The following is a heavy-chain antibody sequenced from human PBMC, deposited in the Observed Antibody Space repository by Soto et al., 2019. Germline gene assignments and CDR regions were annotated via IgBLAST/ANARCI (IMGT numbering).Heavy chain of an antibody. Sequence: QVQLVESGGGVVQPRRSLRLSCAASGFTFSSYGMHWVRQAPGKGLEWVAVIWYDGSNKYYADSVKGRFTISRDNSKNTLYLQMNSLRAEDTAVYYCARSKSKGQQLNWFDPWGQGTLVTVSS. CDR1: GFTFSSYG. D-gene: IGHD6-13*01. CDR3: ARSKSKGQQLNWFDP. CDR2: IWYDGSNK. J-gene: IGHJ5*02. V-gene: IGHV3-33*01.